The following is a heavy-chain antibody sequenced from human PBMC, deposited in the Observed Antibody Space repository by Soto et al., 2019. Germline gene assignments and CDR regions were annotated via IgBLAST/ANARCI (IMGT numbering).Heavy chain of an antibody. CDR3: ARDCSSTSCYGGWYYYGMDV. J-gene: IGHJ6*02. V-gene: IGHV1-18*04. CDR2: ISAYNGNT. Sequence: ASVKVSCKASGYTFTSYGISWVRQAPGQGLEWMGWISAYNGNTNYAQKLQGRVTMTTDTSTSTAYMELRSLRSDDTAVYYCARDCSSTSCYGGWYYYGMDVWGQGTTVTVSS. CDR1: GYTFTSYG. D-gene: IGHD2-2*01.